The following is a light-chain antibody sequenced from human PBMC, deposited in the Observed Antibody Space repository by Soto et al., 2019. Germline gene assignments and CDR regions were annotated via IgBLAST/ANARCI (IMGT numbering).Light chain of an antibody. CDR2: AAS. CDR1: QSISSY. V-gene: IGKV1-39*01. Sequence: DIQTTQSPSSLSASVGDRFTITCLASQSISSYLNWDQQKPGKAPKLLIYAASSLQSGVPSRFSGSGSGTDFTLTISSLQPEDFATYYCQQSYSTPWTFGQGTKVDIK. CDR3: QQSYSTPWT. J-gene: IGKJ1*01.